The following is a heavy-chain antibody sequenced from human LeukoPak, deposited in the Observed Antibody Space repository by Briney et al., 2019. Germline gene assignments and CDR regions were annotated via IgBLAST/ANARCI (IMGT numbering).Heavy chain of an antibody. CDR1: GGSISGYY. V-gene: IGHV4-59*01. CDR3: ARDRDRNYYGSGSYIDY. J-gene: IGHJ4*02. CDR2: IYYTGST. D-gene: IGHD3-10*01. Sequence: SETLSLTCTVSGGSISGYYWSWIRQPPGKGLEWIGNIYYTGSTSYNPSLKSRVTISVGTSKNQISLRLSSVTAADTAVYYCARDRDRNYYGSGSYIDYWGQGTLVTVSS.